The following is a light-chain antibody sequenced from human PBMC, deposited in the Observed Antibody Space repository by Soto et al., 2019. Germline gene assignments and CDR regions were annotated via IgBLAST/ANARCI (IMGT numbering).Light chain of an antibody. Sequence: AVQMTQSPSSLSASVGDRVTITCRASRDIRNDLGWYQQKPGKAPKLLIFGSTLLQSGVPSRVSGSGSGTEFTRTISSLQPEDFATYYCLQYYFYPRTFGQGTKVDIE. CDR2: GST. CDR1: RDIRND. J-gene: IGKJ1*01. V-gene: IGKV1-6*01. CDR3: LQYYFYPRT.